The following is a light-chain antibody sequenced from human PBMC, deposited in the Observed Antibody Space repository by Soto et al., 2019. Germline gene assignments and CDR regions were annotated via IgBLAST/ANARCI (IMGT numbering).Light chain of an antibody. J-gene: IGKJ5*01. Sequence: DIQMSQSPSSLSASVGDRVTITCRASQGISNYLAWYQQKPGKVPNLLIFAASTLHSGVPSRFSGGGSGTDFTFTITSLHPEDVAAYYCQQFDTLITFGRGTRLEI. CDR1: QGISNY. V-gene: IGKV1-27*01. CDR3: QQFDTLIT. CDR2: AAS.